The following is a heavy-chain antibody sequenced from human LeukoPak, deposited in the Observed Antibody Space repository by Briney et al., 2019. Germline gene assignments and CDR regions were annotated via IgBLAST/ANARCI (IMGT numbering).Heavy chain of an antibody. Sequence: GGSLRLSCAVSGITFSSFWMSWVRQAPGKGLEWVANIKQDGSEKYYVDSVKGRFTISRDNAKNSLYLQMNSLRAEDMALYYCAKGAAAVLEYYFDYWGQGTLVTVSS. V-gene: IGHV3-7*03. J-gene: IGHJ4*02. CDR2: IKQDGSEK. CDR3: AKGAAAVLEYYFDY. D-gene: IGHD6-13*01. CDR1: GITFSSFW.